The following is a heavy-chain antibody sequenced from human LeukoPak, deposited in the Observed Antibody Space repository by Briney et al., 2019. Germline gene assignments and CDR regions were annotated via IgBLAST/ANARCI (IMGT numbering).Heavy chain of an antibody. Sequence: GGSLRLSCAASGFTFSSYGMHWVRQAPDKGLEWVATISYDGKNEYYADSMRGRFTDSRDNSKNTQYLQMNSLRAEDAAVYYCARDSEHSHGDYWGQGTLVTVSS. CDR1: GFTFSSYG. CDR3: ARDSEHSHGDY. V-gene: IGHV3-30*03. CDR2: ISYDGKNE. J-gene: IGHJ4*02. D-gene: IGHD1/OR15-1a*01.